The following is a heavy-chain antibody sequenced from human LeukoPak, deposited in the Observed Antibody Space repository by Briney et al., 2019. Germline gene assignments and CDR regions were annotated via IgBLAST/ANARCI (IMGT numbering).Heavy chain of an antibody. D-gene: IGHD6-19*01. Sequence: GGSLRLSCAVSGFTFNNYWMSWVRQAPGKGLEWVANITPDGSDRYYVDSLKGRVTISRDNTKSSLYLQLNSLRAEDTAVYYCVPGGLAVSGIDCWGQGALVTVSS. CDR3: VPGGLAVSGIDC. CDR2: ITPDGSDR. CDR1: GFTFNNYW. J-gene: IGHJ4*02. V-gene: IGHV3-7*01.